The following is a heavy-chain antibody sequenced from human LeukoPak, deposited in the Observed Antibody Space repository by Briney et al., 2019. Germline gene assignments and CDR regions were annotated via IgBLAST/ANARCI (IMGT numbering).Heavy chain of an antibody. V-gene: IGHV3-30-3*01. J-gene: IGHJ2*01. D-gene: IGHD2-21*02. Sequence: PGGSLRLSCAASGFTLSSYAMHWVRQAPGKGLEWVAVISYDGSNKYYADSVKGRFTISRDNSKNTMYLQMNSLRAEDTAVYYCARTPGVTPHRYWYFDLWGRGTLVTVSS. CDR3: ARTPGVTPHRYWYFDL. CDR2: ISYDGSNK. CDR1: GFTLSSYA.